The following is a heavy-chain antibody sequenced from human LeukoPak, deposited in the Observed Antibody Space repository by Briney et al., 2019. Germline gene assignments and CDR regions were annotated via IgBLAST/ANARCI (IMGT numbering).Heavy chain of an antibody. CDR3: TTDPHYYDSSGYFFPPLS. Sequence: PGGSLRLSCAASGFTFSSYAMSWVRQAPGKGLEWVGRIKSKADGGTTDYAAPVKGRFTISRDDSKNTLYLQMNGLKTEDTAVYYCTTDPHYYDSSGYFFPPLSWGQGTLVTVSS. J-gene: IGHJ4*02. CDR1: GFTFSSYA. V-gene: IGHV3-15*01. D-gene: IGHD3-22*01. CDR2: IKSKADGGTT.